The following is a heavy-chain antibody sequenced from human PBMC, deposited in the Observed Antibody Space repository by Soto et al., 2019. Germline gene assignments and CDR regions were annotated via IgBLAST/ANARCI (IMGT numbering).Heavy chain of an antibody. CDR3: ARVRQQWLVSAHYFDC. J-gene: IGHJ4*02. D-gene: IGHD6-19*01. V-gene: IGHV3-30-3*01. CDR2: ISHYGSSI. CDR1: GFTFSSYA. Sequence: QVQLMESGGAVVQPGRSLRLSCAASGFTFSSYAMHWVRQAPGKGLEWVAIISHYGSSIYYGDSVKGRFTISRDNSKSTLYLHMNSLRSEDTAVYYCARVRQQWLVSAHYFDCWGQGTLVTVSS.